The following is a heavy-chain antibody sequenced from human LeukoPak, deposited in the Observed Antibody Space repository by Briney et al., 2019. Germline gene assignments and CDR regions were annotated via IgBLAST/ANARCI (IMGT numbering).Heavy chain of an antibody. CDR3: ARPGYCSGGSCYPVAY. J-gene: IGHJ4*02. CDR2: IYPGDSDT. D-gene: IGHD2-15*01. Sequence: GESLKISCKGSGYSFTSYWIGWVRQMPGKGLEWMGIIYPGDSDTRYSPSFQGQVTISADKSISTAYLQWSSLKASDTAMYYCARPGYCSGGSCYPVAYWGQGTLVTVSS. CDR1: GYSFTSYW. V-gene: IGHV5-51*01.